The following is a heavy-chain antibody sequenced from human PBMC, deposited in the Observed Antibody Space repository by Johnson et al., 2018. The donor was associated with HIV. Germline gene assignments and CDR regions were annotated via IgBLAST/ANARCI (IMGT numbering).Heavy chain of an antibody. J-gene: IGHJ3*02. CDR3: ARGPTRFAAFDI. V-gene: IGHV3-11*01. Sequence: QVQLVESGGGVVQPGGSLRLSCAASGFTLSDYYMSWIRQAPGKGLEWLSYISSSGSLTYYADSVEGRFTISRDSAKNSLYLQMNSLRAEDTAVYYCARGPTRFAAFDIWGQGTMVTVSS. CDR1: GFTLSDYY. D-gene: IGHD3-10*01. CDR2: ISSSGSLT.